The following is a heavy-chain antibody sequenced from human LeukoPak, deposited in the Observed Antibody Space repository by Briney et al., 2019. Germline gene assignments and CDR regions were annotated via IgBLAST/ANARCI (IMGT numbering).Heavy chain of an antibody. Sequence: GGSLRLSCAASGFTFSNYNMNWVRQAPGKGLEWVSYISSSSNIIYYGDSVKGRFTISRDNARNSLYLQMNSLRAEDTAVYYCARDTVEGYYLDFWGQGTLVTVSS. CDR3: ARDTVEGYYLDF. J-gene: IGHJ4*02. V-gene: IGHV3-48*04. D-gene: IGHD4-23*01. CDR1: GFTFSNYN. CDR2: ISSSSNII.